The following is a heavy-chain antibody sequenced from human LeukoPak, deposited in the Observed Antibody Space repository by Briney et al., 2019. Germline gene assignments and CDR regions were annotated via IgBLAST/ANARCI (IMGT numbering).Heavy chain of an antibody. V-gene: IGHV3-23*01. CDR3: ATYRQVLLPFES. CDR1: GFTFDDYG. CDR2: IFPSGGEI. Sequence: GGSLRLSCAASGFTFDDYGLIWVRQPPGKGLEWVSSIFPSGGEIHYADSVRGRFTISRDNSKSTLSLQMNSLRAEDTAIYYCATYRQVLLPFESWGQGTLVTVSS. D-gene: IGHD2-8*02. J-gene: IGHJ4*02.